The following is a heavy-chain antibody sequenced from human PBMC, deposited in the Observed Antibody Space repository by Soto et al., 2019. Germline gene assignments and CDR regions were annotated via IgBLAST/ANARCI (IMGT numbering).Heavy chain of an antibody. CDR1: GFTFSSYS. J-gene: IGHJ2*01. CDR3: AQGVDYSNYGVDL. Sequence: VQLLESGGGLVQPGGSLRLSCAAYGFTFSSYSMSWVRQSPGEGMEWVSALRGSGGSTYYADSVKGRFTISRDNSKNTLDLQMNSLRAEDTAVYYCAQGVDYSNYGVDLWGRGTLVTVSS. D-gene: IGHD4-4*01. V-gene: IGHV3-23*01. CDR2: LRGSGGST.